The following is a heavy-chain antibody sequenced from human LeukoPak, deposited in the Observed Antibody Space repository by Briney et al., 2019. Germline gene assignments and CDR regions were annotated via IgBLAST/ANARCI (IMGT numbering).Heavy chain of an antibody. CDR3: AREEFPRDYYDSSGVNWFDP. V-gene: IGHV3-30-3*01. J-gene: IGHJ5*02. CDR1: GFTLSSYA. D-gene: IGHD3-22*01. Sequence: GRSLRLSCAASGFTLSSYAMHWVRQAPGKGLEWVAVISYDGSNKYYADSVKGRFTISRDNSKNTLYLQMNSLRAEDTAVYYCAREEFPRDYYDSSGVNWFDPWGQGTLVTVSS. CDR2: ISYDGSNK.